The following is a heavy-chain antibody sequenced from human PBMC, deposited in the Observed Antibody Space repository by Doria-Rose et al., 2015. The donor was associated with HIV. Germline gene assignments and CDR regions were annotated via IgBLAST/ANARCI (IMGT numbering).Heavy chain of an antibody. Sequence: QESGPMLVKPTETLTLTCTVSGVSLSSPGMGVSWIRQPPGKALEWLANIFSDDERSYKTSLRSRLTIARGTSKSQVVLTMTDMDPVDTATYYCARIKSSRWYHKYYFDFWGQGTLVIVSA. D-gene: IGHD6-13*01. CDR2: IFSDDER. J-gene: IGHJ4*02. CDR3: ARIKSSRWYHKYYFDF. V-gene: IGHV2-26*01. CDR1: GVSLSSPGMG.